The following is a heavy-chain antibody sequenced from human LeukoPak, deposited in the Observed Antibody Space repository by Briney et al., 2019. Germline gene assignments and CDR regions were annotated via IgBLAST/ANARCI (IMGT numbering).Heavy chain of an antibody. CDR2: ISPDGSNT. V-gene: IGHV3-30*04. CDR3: TRVAGSGSVD. CDR1: GFTFSSHA. J-gene: IGHJ4*02. Sequence: GGSLRLSCAASGFTFSSHAMHWVRQAPGKGLEWLADISPDGSNTNYAASVKGRFTISRDNAKNTLHLQMNSLRAEDTAVYYCTRVAGSGSVDWGQGTLVTVSS. D-gene: IGHD1-26*01.